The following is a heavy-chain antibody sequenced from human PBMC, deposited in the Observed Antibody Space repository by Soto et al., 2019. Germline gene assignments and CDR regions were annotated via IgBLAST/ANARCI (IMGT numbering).Heavy chain of an antibody. D-gene: IGHD3-3*01. Sequence: QVHLVESGGGVVQPGRSLRLSCAASGFTFTTYAIHWVRQAPGKGLEWVAVISNDGRGKYYADSVKGRFTISRDNSKHTLYLQMNSLRSDDTAVYYCARDQCFGGYYFDFWGQGTLVTVSS. V-gene: IGHV3-30*04. CDR1: GFTFTTYA. J-gene: IGHJ4*02. CDR2: ISNDGRGK. CDR3: ARDQCFGGYYFDF.